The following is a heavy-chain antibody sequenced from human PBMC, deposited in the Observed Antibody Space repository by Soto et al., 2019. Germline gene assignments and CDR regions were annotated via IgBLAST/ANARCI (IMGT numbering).Heavy chain of an antibody. J-gene: IGHJ4*02. CDR1: GGSISSYY. D-gene: IGHD3-22*01. CDR3: ARGNRFYDIDY. V-gene: IGHV4-59*01. CDR2: IYNSGTT. Sequence: SETLSLTCAVSGGSISSYYWSWIRQPPGRGLEWIGYIYNSGTTKYNPSLKSRVTISAETSKTQFSLKLSSVTAADTVVYYCARGNRFYDIDYWGQGTLVTVSS.